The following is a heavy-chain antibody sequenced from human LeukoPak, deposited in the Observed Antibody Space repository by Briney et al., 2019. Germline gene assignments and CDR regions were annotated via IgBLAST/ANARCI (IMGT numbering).Heavy chain of an antibody. J-gene: IGHJ4*02. D-gene: IGHD1-26*01. CDR3: AREYTSGSYLGGHFDY. CDR2: ISPSGGST. V-gene: IGHV1-46*01. CDR1: GYTFTSNY. Sequence: ASVKVSCKAFGYTFTSNYMHWVRQAPGQGPEWMGVISPSGGSTTYAQKFQGRVTMTRDMSTSTVYMELSSLRSEDTAVYYCAREYTSGSYLGGHFDYWGQGTLVTVSS.